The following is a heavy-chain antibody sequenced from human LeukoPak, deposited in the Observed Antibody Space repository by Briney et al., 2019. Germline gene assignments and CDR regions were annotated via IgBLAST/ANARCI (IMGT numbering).Heavy chain of an antibody. CDR1: GFTFNGFW. J-gene: IGHJ6*03. Sequence: GGFLRLSCAASGFTFNGFWMSWVRPAPGKGLEWMANIKQDGSDIYYLGSVRGRFTISRDNAMNSLYLQMNSLRAEDTAVYYCTRDALYGDPSYYYMDVWGKGTTVTVSS. V-gene: IGHV3-7*01. CDR2: IKQDGSDI. D-gene: IGHD4-17*01. CDR3: TRDALYGDPSYYYMDV.